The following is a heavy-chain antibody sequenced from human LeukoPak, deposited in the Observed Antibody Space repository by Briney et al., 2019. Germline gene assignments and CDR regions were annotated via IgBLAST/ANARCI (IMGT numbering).Heavy chain of an antibody. J-gene: IGHJ4*02. CDR1: GYTFTGYY. CDR2: INPNSGAT. V-gene: IGHV1-2*06. D-gene: IGHD3-3*01. Sequence: GASVNVSCKASGYTFTGYYMHWVRQAPGQGLEWMGRINPNSGATNYAQKFQGRVTMTRDTSISTAYMELSRLRSDDTAVYYCARSRGNYDFWSGYLYYFDYWGQGTLVTVSS. CDR3: ARSRGNYDFWSGYLYYFDY.